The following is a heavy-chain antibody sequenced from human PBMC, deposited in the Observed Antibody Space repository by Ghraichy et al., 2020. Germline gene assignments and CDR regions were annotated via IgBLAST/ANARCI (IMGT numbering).Heavy chain of an antibody. J-gene: IGHJ4*02. Sequence: GESLNISCAASGFTFSRYGMHWVRQAPGKGLEWVALRSPDEKTKYYADSVKGRFTISRDNSKNLLFLQMDSLRAEDTAVYYCAREGGTMKTEVTGFDSWGQGSLVGV. V-gene: IGHV3-30*03. CDR1: GFTFSRYG. D-gene: IGHD3-22*01. CDR2: RSPDEKTK. CDR3: AREGGTMKTEVTGFDS.